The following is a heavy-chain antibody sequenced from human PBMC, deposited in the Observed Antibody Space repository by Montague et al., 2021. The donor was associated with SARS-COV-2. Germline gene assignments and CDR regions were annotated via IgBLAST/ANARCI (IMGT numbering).Heavy chain of an antibody. CDR1: HYSITYAYY. Sequence: SETLSLTCTVSHYSITYAYYWGWVRQPPGKGLEWIGNIWHGGSTYYNPSLKSRVTISVDMSKNQFSLKLSSVTAADTAVYYCARIGGWAGAFWGQGTLVTVSS. CDR3: ARIGGWAGAF. V-gene: IGHV4-38-2*02. J-gene: IGHJ4*02. D-gene: IGHD6-19*01. CDR2: IWHGGST.